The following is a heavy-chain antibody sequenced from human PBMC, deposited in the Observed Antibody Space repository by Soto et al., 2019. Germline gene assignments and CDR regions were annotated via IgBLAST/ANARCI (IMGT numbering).Heavy chain of an antibody. CDR2: ISGSGGST. D-gene: IGHD3-10*01. J-gene: IGHJ4*02. CDR1: GFTFSSYA. V-gene: IGHV3-23*01. Sequence: EVQLLESGGGLVQPGGSLRLSCAASGFTFSSYAMSWVRQAPGKGLEWVSAISGSGGSTYYADSVKGRFTISRDNSKNXLYLQMNSLRAEDTAVYYCAKLHVSGSYYTYYFDYWGQGTLVTVSS. CDR3: AKLHVSGSYYTYYFDY.